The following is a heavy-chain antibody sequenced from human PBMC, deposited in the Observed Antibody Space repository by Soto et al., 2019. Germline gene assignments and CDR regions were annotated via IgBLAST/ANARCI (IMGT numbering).Heavy chain of an antibody. Sequence: GGSLRLSCAASGFTFSSYAMSWVRQAPGKGLEWVSAISGSGGSTYYADSVKGRFTISRDNSKNTLYLQMNSLRAEDTAVYYCANGLYCSSTSCFNFDYWGQGTLVTVSS. CDR3: ANGLYCSSTSCFNFDY. CDR2: ISGSGGST. V-gene: IGHV3-23*01. J-gene: IGHJ4*02. D-gene: IGHD2-2*01. CDR1: GFTFSSYA.